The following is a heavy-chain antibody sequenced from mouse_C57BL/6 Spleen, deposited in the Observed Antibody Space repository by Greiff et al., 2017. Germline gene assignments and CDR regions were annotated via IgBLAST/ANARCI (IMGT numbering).Heavy chain of an antibody. CDR1: GYTFTSYW. V-gene: IGHV1-5*01. J-gene: IGHJ3*01. D-gene: IGHD2-5*01. Sequence: EVQVVESGTVLARPGASVKMSCKTSGYTFTSYWMHWVKQRPGQGLEWIGAIYPGNSDTSYNQKFKGKAKLTAVTSASTAYMELSSLTNEDSAVYYCTSYYSNYGWFAYWGQGTLVTVSA. CDR2: IYPGNSDT. CDR3: TSYYSNYGWFAY.